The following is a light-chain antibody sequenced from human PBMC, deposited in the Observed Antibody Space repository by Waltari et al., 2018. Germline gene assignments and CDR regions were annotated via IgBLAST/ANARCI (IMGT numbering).Light chain of an antibody. CDR1: TSTIGSNT. Sequence: QSVLTQPPSASGPPGQTATISCSGSTSTIGSNTVNWYQPLPGTAPKLLTQSNNQRPSGVPDRFSGSKSGTSASLIISGLQSEDEAEYFCAAWDDSLKAVLFGGGTKLTVL. V-gene: IGLV1-44*01. CDR3: AAWDDSLKAVL. CDR2: SNN. J-gene: IGLJ2*01.